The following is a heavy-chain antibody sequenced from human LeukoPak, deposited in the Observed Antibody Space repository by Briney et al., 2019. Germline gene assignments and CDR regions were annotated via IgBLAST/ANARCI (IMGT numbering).Heavy chain of an antibody. V-gene: IGHV1-69*06. CDR1: GGTFSSYA. CDR3: ARALPTDLQSSDY. Sequence: GASVKVSCKASGGTFSSYAISWVRQAPGQGLEWMGGTIPIFGTANYAQKFQGRVTITADKSTSTAYMELSSLRSEDTAVHYCARALPTDLQSSDYWGQGTLVTVSS. D-gene: IGHD1-26*01. CDR2: TIPIFGTA. J-gene: IGHJ4*02.